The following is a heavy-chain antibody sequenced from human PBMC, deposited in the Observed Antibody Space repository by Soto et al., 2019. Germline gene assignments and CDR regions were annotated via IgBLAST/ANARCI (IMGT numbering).Heavy chain of an antibody. CDR1: GFTFSSYS. CDR3: ALSSSSSRYYYYYGMDV. J-gene: IGHJ6*02. D-gene: IGHD6-6*01. Sequence: PGGSLRLSCAASGFTFSSYSMNWVRQAPGKGLEWVSSISSSSSYIYYADSVKGRFTISRDNAENSLYLQMNSLRAEDTAVYYCALSSSSSRYYYYYGMDVWGQGTTVTVSS. CDR2: ISSSSSYI. V-gene: IGHV3-21*01.